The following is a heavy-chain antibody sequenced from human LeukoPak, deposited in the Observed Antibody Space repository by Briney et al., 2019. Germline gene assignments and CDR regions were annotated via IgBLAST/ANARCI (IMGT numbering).Heavy chain of an antibody. CDR3: ARDLVVPAANYYYYYGMDV. Sequence: GGSLRLSCAASGFTFSDYYMSWIRQAPGKGLEWVSYISSSGSTKYYADSVKGRFTISRDNAKNSLYLQMNSLRAEDTAVYYRARDLVVPAANYYYYYGMDVWGQGTTVTVSS. V-gene: IGHV3-11*01. CDR1: GFTFSDYY. J-gene: IGHJ6*02. D-gene: IGHD2-2*01. CDR2: ISSSGSTK.